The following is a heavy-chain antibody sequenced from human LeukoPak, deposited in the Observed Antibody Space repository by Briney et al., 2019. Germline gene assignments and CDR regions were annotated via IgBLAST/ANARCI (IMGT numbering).Heavy chain of an antibody. D-gene: IGHD2-2*02. V-gene: IGHV4-34*01. J-gene: IGHJ4*02. CDR3: ARGGCSSTSCYNYFDY. CDR2: INHSGST. CDR1: GGSFSGYY. Sequence: SETLSLTCAVYGGSFSGYYWSWIRQPPGKGLEWIGEINHSGSTNYNPSLKSRVTISIDTSKNQFSLKLNSVTAADTAVYYCARGGCSSTSCYNYFDYWGQGTLVTVSS.